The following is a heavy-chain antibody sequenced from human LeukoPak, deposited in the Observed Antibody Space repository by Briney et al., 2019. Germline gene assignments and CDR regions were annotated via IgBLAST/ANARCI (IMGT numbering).Heavy chain of an antibody. J-gene: IGHJ4*02. Sequence: SQTLSLTCTVSGGSISSGNYYWSWIQQPAGKGLEWIGRIYTSGSTNYNPSLKSRVTISVDTSKNQFSLKLSSVTAADTAVYYCARDGDYGGFDYWGQGTLVTVSS. CDR2: IYTSGST. CDR1: GGSISSGNYY. D-gene: IGHD4-17*01. CDR3: ARDGDYGGFDY. V-gene: IGHV4-61*02.